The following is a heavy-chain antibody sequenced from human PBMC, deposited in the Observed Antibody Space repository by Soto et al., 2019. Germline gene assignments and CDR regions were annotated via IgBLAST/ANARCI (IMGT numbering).Heavy chain of an antibody. Sequence: GASVKVSCKASGGTFSSYAISWVRQAPGQGLEWMGGIIPIFGTANYAQKFQGRVTITADESTSTAYMELSSLRSEDTAVYYCARDGVGAIRDRYYYYGMDVWGQGTTVTVSS. J-gene: IGHJ6*02. CDR2: IIPIFGTA. CDR3: ARDGVGAIRDRYYYYGMDV. CDR1: GGTFSSYA. D-gene: IGHD1-26*01. V-gene: IGHV1-69*13.